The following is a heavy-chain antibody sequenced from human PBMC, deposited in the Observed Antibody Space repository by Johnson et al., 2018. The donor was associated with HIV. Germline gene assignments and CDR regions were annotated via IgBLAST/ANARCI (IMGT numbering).Heavy chain of an antibody. CDR2: IYSGGST. CDR3: ARDETQRRYALTAFDI. Sequence: QVQLVEFGGGVVQPGKSLRLFCAASGFTFSSYGMHWVRQAPGKGLEWVSAIYSGGSTYYTDSVKGRFTVSRDSSKNKLYLQMNSLRAEDTAFYYCARDETQRRYALTAFDIWGQGTLVTVSA. D-gene: IGHD6-25*01. CDR1: GFTFSSYG. V-gene: IGHV3-NL1*01. J-gene: IGHJ3*02.